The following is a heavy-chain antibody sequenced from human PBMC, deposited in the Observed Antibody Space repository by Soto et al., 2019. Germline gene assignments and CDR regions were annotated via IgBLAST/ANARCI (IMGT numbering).Heavy chain of an antibody. V-gene: IGHV4-31*03. CDR2: IYYSGST. J-gene: IGHJ6*02. CDR3: ARRGTYYYGLDV. D-gene: IGHD3-16*01. CDR1: GGSISSGGYY. Sequence: SETLSLTCTVSGGSISSGGYYWSWIRQHPGKGLEWIGYIYYSGSTYYNPSLKSRVTISVDTSKNQFSLKLSSVTAADTAVYYCARRGTYYYGLDVWGQGTTVTVSS.